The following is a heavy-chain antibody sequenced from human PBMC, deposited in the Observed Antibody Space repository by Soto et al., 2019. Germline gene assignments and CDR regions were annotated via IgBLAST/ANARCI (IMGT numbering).Heavy chain of an antibody. D-gene: IGHD2-2*01. CDR3: ARDGQYCSSTSCYEGGLSVHYYGMDV. CDR1: GFTFSSYA. Sequence: QVQLVESGGGVVQPGRSLRLSCAASGFTFSSYAMHWVRQAPGKGLEWVAVISYDGSNKYYADSVKGRFTISRDNSKKTLYLQMHSLRAEDTAVYYCARDGQYCSSTSCYEGGLSVHYYGMDVWGQGTTVTVSS. J-gene: IGHJ6*02. CDR2: ISYDGSNK. V-gene: IGHV3-30-3*01.